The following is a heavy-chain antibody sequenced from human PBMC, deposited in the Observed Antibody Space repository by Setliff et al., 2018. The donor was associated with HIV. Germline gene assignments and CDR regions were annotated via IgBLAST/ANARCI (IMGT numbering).Heavy chain of an antibody. J-gene: IGHJ4*02. CDR2: IHPVDSDT. V-gene: IGHV5-51*01. CDR1: GYSFTSNW. CDR3: ARWARTILEAPATRACFDS. Sequence: GESLKISCKGSGYSFTSNWIGWVRQMPGKGLEWMGIIHPVDSDTRYSPSLKSRITMSVDTSKNQFSLSLTSVTATDTTVYYCARWARTILEAPATRACFDSWGQGTLVTVSS. D-gene: IGHD2-15*01.